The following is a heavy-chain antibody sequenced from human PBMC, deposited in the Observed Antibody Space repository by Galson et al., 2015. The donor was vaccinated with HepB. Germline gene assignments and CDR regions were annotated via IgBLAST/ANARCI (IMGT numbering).Heavy chain of an antibody. CDR1: GFTFSSYW. V-gene: IGHV3-7*01. Sequence: SLRLSCAASGFTFSSYWMSWVRQAPGKGLEWVANIKQDGSEKYYVDSVKGRFTISRDNAKNSLYLQMNSLRAEDTAVYYCARAGGYSSGWYHYYYMDVWGKGTTVTVS. CDR3: ARAGGYSSGWYHYYYMDV. CDR2: IKQDGSEK. J-gene: IGHJ6*03. D-gene: IGHD6-19*01.